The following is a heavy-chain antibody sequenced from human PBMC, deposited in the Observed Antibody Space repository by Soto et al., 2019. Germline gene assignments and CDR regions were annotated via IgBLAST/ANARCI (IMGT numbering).Heavy chain of an antibody. Sequence: ASVKVSCKASGYTFTSYDINWVRQATGQGLEWMGWMNPNSGNTGYAQKFQGRVTMTRNTSISTAYMELSSLRSEDTAVYYCARVMVETGFLEWLPHAFDIWGQGTTVTVSS. CDR3: ARVMVETGFLEWLPHAFDI. V-gene: IGHV1-8*01. J-gene: IGHJ3*02. CDR2: MNPNSGNT. D-gene: IGHD3-3*01. CDR1: GYTFTSYD.